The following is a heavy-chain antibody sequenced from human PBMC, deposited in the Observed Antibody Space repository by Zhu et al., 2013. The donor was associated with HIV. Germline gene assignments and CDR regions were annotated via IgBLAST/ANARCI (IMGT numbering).Heavy chain of an antibody. CDR2: INPNSGGT. D-gene: IGHD1-26*01. Sequence: LVQSGAEVKKPGASVKVSCKASGYTFTGYYMHWVRQAPGQGLEWMGWINPNSGGTNYAQKFQGRVTMTTDISTTTAYMELRSLRSDDTAVYYCASLSGSYFRALDMWAKGQWSPSLQ. J-gene: IGHJ3*02. CDR1: GYTFTGYY. CDR3: ASLSGSYFRALDM. V-gene: IGHV1-2*02.